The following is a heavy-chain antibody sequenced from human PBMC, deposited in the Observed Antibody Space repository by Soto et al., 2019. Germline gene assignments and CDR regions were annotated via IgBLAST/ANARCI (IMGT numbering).Heavy chain of an antibody. CDR3: ATIAAAGTDYYYYGMDV. J-gene: IGHJ6*02. D-gene: IGHD6-13*01. Sequence: GGSLRLSCAASGFTFSSYAMSWVRQAPGKGLEWVSAISGSGGSTYYADSVKGRFTISRDNSKNTLYLQMNSLRAEDTAVYYCATIAAAGTDYYYYGMDVWAQGNTVTVSS. CDR2: ISGSGGST. V-gene: IGHV3-23*01. CDR1: GFTFSSYA.